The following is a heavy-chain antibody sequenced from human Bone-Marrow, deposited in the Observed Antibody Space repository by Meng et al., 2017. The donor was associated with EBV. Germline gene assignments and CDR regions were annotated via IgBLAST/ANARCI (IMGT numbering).Heavy chain of an antibody. D-gene: IGHD4-17*01. J-gene: IGHJ5*02. V-gene: IGHV1-69*13. CDR2: VIPIFGTA. CDR1: GYTFTSYG. Sequence: QVPMVQAGAEGKKPGASVKVSFKAYGYTFTSYGISWWRQAPGQGLEWMGGVIPIFGTANYAQKFQGRVTITADESTSTAYMELSSLRSEDTAVYYCARGDYGDYNWFDPWGQGTLVTVSS. CDR3: ARGDYGDYNWFDP.